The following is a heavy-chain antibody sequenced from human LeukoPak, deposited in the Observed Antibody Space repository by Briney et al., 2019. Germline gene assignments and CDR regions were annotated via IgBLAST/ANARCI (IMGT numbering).Heavy chain of an antibody. V-gene: IGHV4-4*08. D-gene: IGHD5-12*01. J-gene: IGHJ4*02. CDR1: GGSISSYH. Sequence: KTSETLSLTCTVSGGSISSYHWSWIRQPPGKGLESIGYIYSSGSTHYNPSLKSRVTISVDTSKNQFSLKLSSVTAADTAVYYCARDRWLRLGGFDYWGQGTLVTVSS. CDR3: ARDRWLRLGGFDY. CDR2: IYSSGST.